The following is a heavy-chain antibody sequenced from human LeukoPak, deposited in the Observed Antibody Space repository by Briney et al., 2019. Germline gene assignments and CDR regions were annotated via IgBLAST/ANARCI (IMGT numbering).Heavy chain of an antibody. CDR1: GYSFTSYW. D-gene: IGHD3-22*01. V-gene: IGHV5-51*01. Sequence: GESLKISCKGSGYSFTSYWIGWVRQMPGKGLEWMGIIYPGDSDTRYSPSFQGQVTISADKSISTAYLQWSSLKASDTAMYYCARAYYYDSSGYLYYFDYWXXXTLVTVSS. J-gene: IGHJ4*01. CDR2: IYPGDSDT. CDR3: ARAYYYDSSGYLYYFDY.